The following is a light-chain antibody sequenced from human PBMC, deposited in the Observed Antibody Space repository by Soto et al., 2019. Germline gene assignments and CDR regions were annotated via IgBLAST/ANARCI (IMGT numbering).Light chain of an antibody. J-gene: IGKJ1*01. CDR3: QQYNNWPRT. Sequence: DIQMTQYPSTLSASVGERVPISCRASQSVNNWLAWYQRKPGKAPKLLIHDASTLESGIPSRFSGSGSGTEFTLTISSLQSEDFAVYYCQQYNNWPRTFGQGTKVDIK. CDR2: DAS. CDR1: QSVNNW. V-gene: IGKV1-5*01.